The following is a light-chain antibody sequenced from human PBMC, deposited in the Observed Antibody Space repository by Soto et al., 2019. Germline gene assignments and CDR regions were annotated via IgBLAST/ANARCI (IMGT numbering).Light chain of an antibody. Sequence: DIQMTQSPSSLSASVGDRVTITCRASQDIGNDLDWYQQEPGKAPKRLIYAAASLQSGLPSRFSGSGSGTDFTLTISSLQSEDCATYYFLQHNSYPWTFGQGTKVEIK. CDR3: LQHNSYPWT. CDR1: QDIGND. CDR2: AAA. J-gene: IGKJ1*01. V-gene: IGKV1-17*01.